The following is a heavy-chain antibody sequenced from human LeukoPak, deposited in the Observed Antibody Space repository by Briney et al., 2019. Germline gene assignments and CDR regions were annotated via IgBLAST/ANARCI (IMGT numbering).Heavy chain of an antibody. J-gene: IGHJ4*02. V-gene: IGHV1-2*02. Sequence: ASVKVSCKASGYTFTGYYLHWVRLAPGQGLEWMGWINANSGGTDYPQKFQGRVTMTRDTSISTAYMELSRLRSDDTAVYYCARVLWELLPDYWGQGTLVTVSS. CDR2: INANSGGT. D-gene: IGHD1-26*01. CDR1: GYTFTGYY. CDR3: ARVLWELLPDY.